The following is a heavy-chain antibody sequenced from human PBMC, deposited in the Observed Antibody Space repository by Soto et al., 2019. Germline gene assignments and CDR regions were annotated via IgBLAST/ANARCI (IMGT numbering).Heavy chain of an antibody. CDR2: IIPIFGTA. D-gene: IGHD2-21*02. J-gene: IGHJ4*02. V-gene: IGHV1-69*06. CDR3: AIGYCGGDCYPPYYFDY. Sequence: QVQLVQSGAEVKKPGSSVKVSCKASGGTFSSYAISWVRQAPGQGLEWMGGIIPIFGTANYAQKFQGRVTITADKSTSTAYMGLSSLRSEDTAVYYCAIGYCGGDCYPPYYFDYWGQGTLVTVSS. CDR1: GGTFSSYA.